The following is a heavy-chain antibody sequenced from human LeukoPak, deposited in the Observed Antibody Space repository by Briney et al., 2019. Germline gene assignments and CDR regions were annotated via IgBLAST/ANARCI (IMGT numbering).Heavy chain of an antibody. V-gene: IGHV1-69*13. Sequence: SVKVSCKASGGTFSSYAISWVRQAPGQGLEWMGGIIPIFGTANYAQKFQGRVTITADGSTSTAYMELSSLRSEDTAVYYCARSIAVAGTWDYYYGMDVWGQGTTVTVSS. CDR2: IIPIFGTA. CDR3: ARSIAVAGTWDYYYGMDV. CDR1: GGTFSSYA. J-gene: IGHJ6*02. D-gene: IGHD6-19*01.